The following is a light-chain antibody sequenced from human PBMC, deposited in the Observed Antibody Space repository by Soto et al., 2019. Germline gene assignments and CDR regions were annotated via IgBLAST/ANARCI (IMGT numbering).Light chain of an antibody. CDR2: DAS. J-gene: IGKJ1*01. Sequence: DIQMTQSPSTLSASVGDRVTITCRASQSISSWLAWYQQKPGKAPKLLIYDASSLESGVPSRFSCSGSETEFTLTISSLQPDDFATYYCQQYNSYSQTFGQGTKVEI. CDR1: QSISSW. V-gene: IGKV1-5*01. CDR3: QQYNSYSQT.